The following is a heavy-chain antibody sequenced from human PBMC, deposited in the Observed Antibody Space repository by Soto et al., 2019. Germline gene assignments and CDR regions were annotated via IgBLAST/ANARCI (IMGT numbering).Heavy chain of an antibody. CDR2: IIPIFGTA. D-gene: IGHD4-17*01. J-gene: IGHJ2*01. CDR3: ARANGDYGIDYWYFDL. CDR1: GGTFSSYA. V-gene: IGHV1-69*05. Sequence: QVQLVQSGAEVKKPGSSVKVSCKASGGTFSSYAISWVRQAPGQGLEWMGGIIPIFGTANYAQKFQGRVTMTXXEXTXTAYMELSSLRSEDTAVYYCARANGDYGIDYWYFDLWGRGTLVTVSS.